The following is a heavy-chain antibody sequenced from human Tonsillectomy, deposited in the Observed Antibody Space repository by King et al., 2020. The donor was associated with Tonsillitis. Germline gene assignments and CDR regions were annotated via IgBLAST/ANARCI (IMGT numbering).Heavy chain of an antibody. CDR2: ISSSSSYT. CDR3: ARAIPRTDYYSNYAHFDY. CDR1: GFTFSDYY. D-gene: IGHD4-11*01. Sequence: VQLVESGGGLVKPGGSLRLSCAASGFTFSDYYMSWIRQAPGKGLEWVSYISSSSSYTNYADSVKGRFTISRDNAKNSLYLQMNSLRAEDTAVYYCARAIPRTDYYSNYAHFDYWGQGTLVTVSS. V-gene: IGHV3-11*05. J-gene: IGHJ4*02.